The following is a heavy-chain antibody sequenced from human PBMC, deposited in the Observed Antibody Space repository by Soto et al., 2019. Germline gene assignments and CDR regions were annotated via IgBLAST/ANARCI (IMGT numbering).Heavy chain of an antibody. J-gene: IGHJ4*02. CDR1: GFTFSSYA. CDR3: ARDGIVLMVYPDY. D-gene: IGHD2-8*01. Sequence: SLRLSCAASGFTFSSYAMHWVRQAPGKGLEWVAVISYDGSNKYYADSVKGRFTISRDNSKNTLYLQMNSLRAEDTAVYYCARDGIVLMVYPDYWGQGTLVTVSS. CDR2: ISYDGSNK. V-gene: IGHV3-30-3*01.